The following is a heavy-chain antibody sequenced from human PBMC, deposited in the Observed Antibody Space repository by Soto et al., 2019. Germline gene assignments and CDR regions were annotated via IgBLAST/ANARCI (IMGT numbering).Heavy chain of an antibody. J-gene: IGHJ3*02. CDR1: GGSISSSSYY. CDR3: ARLPQSAFDI. V-gene: IGHV4-39*01. CDR2: IYYSGST. Sequence: QLQLQESGPGLVKPSETLSLTCTVSGGSISSSSYYWGWIRQPPGKGLEWIGSIYYSGSTYYNPSLKSRVTISVDTSKNQFSLKLSSVTAADTAVHYCARLPQSAFDIWGQGTMVTVSS.